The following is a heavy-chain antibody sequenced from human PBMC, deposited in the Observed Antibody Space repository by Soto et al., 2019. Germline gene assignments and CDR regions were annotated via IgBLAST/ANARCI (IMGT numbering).Heavy chain of an antibody. J-gene: IGHJ4*02. V-gene: IGHV1-8*01. CDR1: GYTFTSYD. D-gene: IGHD1-1*01. CDR3: ARRAETNGWNGFGADKYYFDF. CDR2: MNPNTGNS. Sequence: ASVKVSCKAFGYTFTSYDIFWVRQATGQGLEWMGWMNPNTGNSAYAQKFQGRVTVTSDTSINTVHMELSSLRSEDTAVYYCARRAETNGWNGFGADKYYFDFWGQGTLVTVSS.